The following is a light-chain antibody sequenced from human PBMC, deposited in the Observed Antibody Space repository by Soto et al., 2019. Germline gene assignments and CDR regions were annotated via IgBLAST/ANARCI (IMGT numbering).Light chain of an antibody. CDR3: QQYNSYSWT. J-gene: IGKJ1*01. Sequence: DIQMTQSPSTLSASVGDRVTITCRASQSISSWLAWYQQKPGKAPKLLIYKASSLESGVPSRFSGSGSGTTFILTTSSLQDDDFATYYCQQYNSYSWTFGQGTKVEIK. CDR2: KAS. V-gene: IGKV1-5*03. CDR1: QSISSW.